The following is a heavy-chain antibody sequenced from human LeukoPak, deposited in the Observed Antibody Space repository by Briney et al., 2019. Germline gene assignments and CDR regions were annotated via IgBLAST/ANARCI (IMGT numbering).Heavy chain of an antibody. CDR2: ISGSGGST. V-gene: IGHV3-23*01. CDR3: AKKYSTGLDP. CDR1: GFTFSSYG. J-gene: IGHJ5*02. Sequence: GGSLRLSCAASGFTFSSYGMSWVRQAPGKGLEWVSAISGSGGSTYYTDSVKGRFTISRDNSMNTLYLQMNSLRAEDTAIYYCAKKYSTGLDPWGQGTLVTVSS. D-gene: IGHD1-26*01.